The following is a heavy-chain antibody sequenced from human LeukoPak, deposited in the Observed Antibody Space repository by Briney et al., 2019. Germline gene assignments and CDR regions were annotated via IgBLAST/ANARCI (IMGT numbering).Heavy chain of an antibody. Sequence: PGGSLRLSCAASGFTVNNKYMSWVRQAPGKGLEWVSVIYSGGSTYYADSVKGRFTISRDNSKSTVFLQMSSLRAEDTAVYYCVCKDGYNFDYWGQGALVTVSS. CDR2: IYSGGST. D-gene: IGHD5-24*01. J-gene: IGHJ4*02. CDR3: VCKDGYNFDY. CDR1: GFTVNNKY. V-gene: IGHV3-66*01.